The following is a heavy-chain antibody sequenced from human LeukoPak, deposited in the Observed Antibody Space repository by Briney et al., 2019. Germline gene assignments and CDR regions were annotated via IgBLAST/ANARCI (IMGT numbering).Heavy chain of an antibody. Sequence: PGGSLRLSCAASGFTFSSYWMHWVRQAPGKGLVWVSRINSDGSSTSYADYVKGRFTISRDNAKNTLYLQMNSLRAEDTAVYYCARGVAYYYGSGSLYWGQGTLVTVSS. CDR1: GFTFSSYW. D-gene: IGHD3-10*01. J-gene: IGHJ4*02. CDR3: ARGVAYYYGSGSLY. V-gene: IGHV3-74*01. CDR2: INSDGSST.